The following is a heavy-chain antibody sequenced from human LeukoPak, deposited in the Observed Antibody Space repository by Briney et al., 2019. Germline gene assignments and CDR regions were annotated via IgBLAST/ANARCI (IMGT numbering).Heavy chain of an antibody. CDR1: GGSISGYY. Sequence: SETLSLTCTVSGGSISGYYWSWIRQPPGKGLEWIGEINHSGSTNYNPSLKSRVTISVDTSKNQFSLKLSSVTAADTAVYYCARHALSPLYYGSGSYYKGFDYWGQGTLVTVSS. D-gene: IGHD3-10*01. CDR2: INHSGST. J-gene: IGHJ4*02. CDR3: ARHALSPLYYGSGSYYKGFDY. V-gene: IGHV4-34*01.